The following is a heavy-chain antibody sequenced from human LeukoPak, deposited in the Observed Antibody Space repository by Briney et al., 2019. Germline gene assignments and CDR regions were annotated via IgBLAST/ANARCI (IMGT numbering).Heavy chain of an antibody. CDR1: GGTFTSYA. D-gene: IGHD1-26*01. CDR3: ARKLRLGGNWFDP. Sequence: SVKVSRKTSGGTFTSYAITWVRQAPGQGLEWMGKIIPISGTTNYAQKFQGRVTFTADESTSTAYMELSSLRSEDTALYYCARKLRLGGNWFDPWGQGTLVTVSS. V-gene: IGHV1-69*13. CDR2: IIPISGTT. J-gene: IGHJ5*02.